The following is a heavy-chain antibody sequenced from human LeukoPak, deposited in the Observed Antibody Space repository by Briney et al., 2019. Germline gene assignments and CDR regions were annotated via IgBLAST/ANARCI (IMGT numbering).Heavy chain of an antibody. CDR1: GYTFTSYD. V-gene: IGHV1-8*01. D-gene: IGHD2-2*02. Sequence: ASVRVSCKASGYTFTSYDINWVRQAAGQGLEWMGWMNPNSGNTGYAQKFQGRVTMTRSTSISTAYMELGSLTSEDTAVYYCTRGSQNCASASCYNFWGQGTLVTVSS. CDR2: MNPNSGNT. J-gene: IGHJ4*02. CDR3: TRGSQNCASASCYNF.